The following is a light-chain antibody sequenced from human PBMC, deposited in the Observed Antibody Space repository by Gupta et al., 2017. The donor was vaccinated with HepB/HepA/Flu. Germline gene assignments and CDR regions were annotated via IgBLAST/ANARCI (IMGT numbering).Light chain of an antibody. CDR3: QVWHSSSAPSVR. CDR1: NLGSNR. Sequence: SYVLTQPPSVSVAPGKTARISCEGDNLGSNRFPWYQQRPAQAAVVVIHYGSDRPSGIPERFSCANSGNTASLKIRRVEAGDEADYYWQVWHSSSAPSVRFGGGTNVTVL. CDR2: YGS. V-gene: IGLV3-21*04. J-gene: IGLJ2*01.